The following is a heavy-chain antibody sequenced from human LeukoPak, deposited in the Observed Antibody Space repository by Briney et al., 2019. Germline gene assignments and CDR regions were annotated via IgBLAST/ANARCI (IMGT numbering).Heavy chain of an antibody. J-gene: IGHJ4*02. CDR3: AATMTTATSFDY. CDR1: GGSISSGVYS. Sequence: SQTLSLTCAVSGGSISSGVYSWNWIRQPPGKGLEWIGYIYPSGNAYYNPSLKSRVTISLDRSKSQFSLKLSSVTAADTAVYYCAATMTTATSFDYWGQGTLVTVSS. CDR2: IYPSGNA. V-gene: IGHV4-30-2*01. D-gene: IGHD4-17*01.